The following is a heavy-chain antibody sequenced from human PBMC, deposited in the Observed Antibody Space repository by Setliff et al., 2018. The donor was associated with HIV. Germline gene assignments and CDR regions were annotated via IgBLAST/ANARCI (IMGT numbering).Heavy chain of an antibody. D-gene: IGHD6-13*01. CDR1: GFTFSNYA. Sequence: GESLKISCVASGFTFSNYAMSWVRQAPGKGLEWVSAISSGGGTYYADFVKGRFTISRDNSKNTLYLQMNSLRAEDTAVYYCAKAPLTIVATGGEDCWGQGTLVTVSS. J-gene: IGHJ4*02. CDR3: AKAPLTIVATGGEDC. CDR2: ISSGGGT. V-gene: IGHV3-23*01.